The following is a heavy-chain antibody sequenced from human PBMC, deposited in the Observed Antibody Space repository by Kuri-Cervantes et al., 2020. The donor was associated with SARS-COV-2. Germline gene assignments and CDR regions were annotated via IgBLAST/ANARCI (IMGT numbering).Heavy chain of an antibody. D-gene: IGHD6-19*01. Sequence: SETLSLTCAIYGGSFSGYYWSWIRQPPGKGLEWIGEINHSGSTNYNPSLTSRVTISVDTSKNQFSLKLSSVTAADTAVYYCARGVGAAVAGTLITIYYYYGMDVWGQGTTVTVSS. V-gene: IGHV4-34*01. CDR3: ARGVGAAVAGTLITIYYYYGMDV. CDR2: INHSGST. CDR1: GGSFSGYY. J-gene: IGHJ6*02.